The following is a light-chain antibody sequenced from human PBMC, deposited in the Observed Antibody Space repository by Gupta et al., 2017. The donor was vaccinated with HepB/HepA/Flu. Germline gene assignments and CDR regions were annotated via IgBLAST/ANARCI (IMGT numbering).Light chain of an antibody. V-gene: IGKV3-11*01. CDR1: QNINNY. J-gene: IGKJ4*01. Sequence: EIVLTQSPANVSLSSGERATLYCRASQNINNYLAWYQQKPGQPPRLLIYDTSKRATGIPARFSGGGSATDFTLTINSLQPEDSAIYFCQQRGSWPLSFGGGTKVQIK. CDR2: DTS. CDR3: QQRGSWPLS.